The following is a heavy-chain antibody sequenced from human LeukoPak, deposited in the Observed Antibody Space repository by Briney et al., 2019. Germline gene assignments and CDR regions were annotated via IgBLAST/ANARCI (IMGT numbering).Heavy chain of an antibody. CDR1: GYTLTELS. Sequence: GASVKVSCKVSGYTLTELSMHWVRQAPGKGLEWMGGFDPEDDETIYAQKFQGRVTMTEDTSTDTAYMELSSLRSEDTAVYYCATHTSHITMIVLDYWGQGTLVTVSS. V-gene: IGHV1-24*01. CDR2: FDPEDDET. CDR3: ATHTSHITMIVLDY. D-gene: IGHD3-22*01. J-gene: IGHJ4*02.